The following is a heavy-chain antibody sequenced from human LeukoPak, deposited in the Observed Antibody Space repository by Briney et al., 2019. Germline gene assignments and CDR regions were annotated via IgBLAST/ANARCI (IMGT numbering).Heavy chain of an antibody. J-gene: IGHJ6*03. D-gene: IGHD2-2*02. V-gene: IGHV4-38-2*02. CDR1: GYSISSGYY. Sequence: SETLSLTCTVSGYSISSGYYWGWIRPPPGKGLEWIGSIYHSGSTYYNPSLKGRVTISVDTSKNQFCLKLSSLTAADTAVYYCARATHDIVAVPAAIRFSYYYYMGVWGKGTTVTVSS. CDR3: ARATHDIVAVPAAIRFSYYYYMGV. CDR2: IYHSGST.